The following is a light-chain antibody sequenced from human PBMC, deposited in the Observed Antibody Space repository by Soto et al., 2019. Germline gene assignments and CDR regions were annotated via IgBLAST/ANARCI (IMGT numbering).Light chain of an antibody. V-gene: IGKV1-12*01. CDR3: QQANSFPRT. J-gene: IGKJ1*01. CDR1: QSISTY. Sequence: DIQMTQSPSALSASVGDRVTITCRASQSISTYLEWFQQKPGKAPKLLIYGASTLQSGVPSRFSGSGSGTDFTLTISSLQPEDFATYYCQQANSFPRTFGQGTKVDIK. CDR2: GAS.